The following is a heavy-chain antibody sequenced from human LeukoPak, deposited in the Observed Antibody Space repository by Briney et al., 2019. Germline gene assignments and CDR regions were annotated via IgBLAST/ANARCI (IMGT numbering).Heavy chain of an antibody. Sequence: GGSLRLSCAASGLTFSRYWMTWFRQAPGKGLEWVANIKQDGSEKYYVDSVKGRFTISRDNAKNSLYLQMNSLRAEDTAVYYCARDTTVTFDYWGQGTLVTVSS. CDR1: GLTFSRYW. V-gene: IGHV3-7*01. D-gene: IGHD4-17*01. CDR2: IKQDGSEK. J-gene: IGHJ4*02. CDR3: ARDTTVTFDY.